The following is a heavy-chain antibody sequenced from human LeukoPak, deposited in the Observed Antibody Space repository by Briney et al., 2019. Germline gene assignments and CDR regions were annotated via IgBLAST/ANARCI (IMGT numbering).Heavy chain of an antibody. J-gene: IGHJ4*02. Sequence: SETLSLTCTISGGSINNFYWSWIRQPPGKGLEWIGYISYSGSTNYSPSLKSRVTISFDTSNNHFSLKLSSVTAADTAAYYCARRGGYTGYDRDWGQGTLVTVSS. CDR2: ISYSGST. D-gene: IGHD5-12*01. V-gene: IGHV4-59*08. CDR3: ARRGGYTGYDRD. CDR1: GGSINNFY.